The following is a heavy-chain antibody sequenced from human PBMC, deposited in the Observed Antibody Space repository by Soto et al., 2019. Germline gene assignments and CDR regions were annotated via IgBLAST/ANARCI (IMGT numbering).Heavy chain of an antibody. J-gene: IGHJ3*02. CDR2: INTDGGSS. D-gene: IGHD2-2*01. V-gene: IGHV3-74*03. CDR1: GFTFSGHW. Sequence: EVQLVESGGDLVQPGGSLRLSCAASGFTFSGHWMHWVRQVPGKGLEWVSRINTDGGSSAYADSVKGRFTISRDNAKNTLYLQMKGLRAEDTAVYYCAREAGYCSRTSFYRRAFATWGQGTTVTVSS. CDR3: AREAGYCSRTSFYRRAFAT.